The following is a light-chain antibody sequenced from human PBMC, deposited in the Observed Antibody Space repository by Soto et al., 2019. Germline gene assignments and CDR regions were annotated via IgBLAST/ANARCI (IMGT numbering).Light chain of an antibody. J-gene: IGKJ3*01. CDR1: QSVNNNY. CDR2: GAS. CDR3: QQYGSSPFT. Sequence: EIVLTQSPGTLALSPGERATLSCRASQSVNNNYLTWYQQKRGQAPRLLIHGASSRATGIPDRFSGSGSGTEFTLTISRLEPADLAVYYCQQYGSSPFTFGPGTRVGIK. V-gene: IGKV3-20*01.